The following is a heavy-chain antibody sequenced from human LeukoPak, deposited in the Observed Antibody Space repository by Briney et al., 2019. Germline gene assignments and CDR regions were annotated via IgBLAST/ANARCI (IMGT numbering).Heavy chain of an antibody. D-gene: IGHD3-3*01. CDR3: AREPDYEFWSEPYFDY. V-gene: IGHV3-66*02. J-gene: IGHJ4*02. Sequence: GGSLRLSCAASGFTVSSNYMSWVRQAPGKGLEWVSVIYSGGSTYYADSVKGRFTISRDNSKNTLYLQMNSLRAEDTAVYYCAREPDYEFWSEPYFDYWGQGTLVTVSS. CDR2: IYSGGST. CDR1: GFTVSSNY.